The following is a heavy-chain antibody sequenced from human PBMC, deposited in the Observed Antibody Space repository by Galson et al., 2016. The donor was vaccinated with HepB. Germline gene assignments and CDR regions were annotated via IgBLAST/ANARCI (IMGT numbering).Heavy chain of an antibody. Sequence: SVKVSCKASGYTFTSYYMHWVRQAPGQGLEWMGIIKPSGAGTTYAQKFQGRVTMTMDTSTSTVYMELSSLRSEDTAVYYCARVSDGRWGYSNGRFGEQREAYDIGGQGTMVRVSS. D-gene: IGHD5-18*01. CDR2: IKPSGAGT. CDR1: GYTFTSYY. CDR3: ARVSDGRWGYSNGRFGEQREAYDI. J-gene: IGHJ3*02. V-gene: IGHV1-46*01.